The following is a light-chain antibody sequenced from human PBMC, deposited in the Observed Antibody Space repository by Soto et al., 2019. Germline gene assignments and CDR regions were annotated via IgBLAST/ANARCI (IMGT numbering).Light chain of an antibody. J-gene: IGKJ1*01. CDR1: QNIERW. Sequence: DIQMTQSPSTLSASLGDRVTITCRASQNIERWLAWYQQKPGKAPRLLIYDASTLETGVPSRFSGGGSGTEFTLTICSLQPDDNATYYCQHCDTYWAFGQGTKVEVE. CDR2: DAS. V-gene: IGKV1-5*01. CDR3: QHCDTYWA.